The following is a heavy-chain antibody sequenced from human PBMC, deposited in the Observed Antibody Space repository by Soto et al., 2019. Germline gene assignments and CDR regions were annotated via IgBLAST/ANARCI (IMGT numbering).Heavy chain of an antibody. D-gene: IGHD5-12*01. CDR2: ISYDGSNK. Sequence: QVQLVESGGGVVQPGRSLRLSCAASGFTFSSYAMHWVRQAPGKGLEWVAIISYDGSNKYYADSVKGRFTISRDNSKNSLYLQMNSLRAEDTAVYYCARAGYNSPFDYWGQGTLVTVYS. J-gene: IGHJ4*02. CDR3: ARAGYNSPFDY. CDR1: GFTFSSYA. V-gene: IGHV3-30-3*01.